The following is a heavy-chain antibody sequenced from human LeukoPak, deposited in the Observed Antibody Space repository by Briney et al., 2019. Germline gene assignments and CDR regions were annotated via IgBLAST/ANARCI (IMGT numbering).Heavy chain of an antibody. J-gene: IGHJ6*03. D-gene: IGHD4-11*01. CDR2: ISGSGGST. Sequence: PGGSLRLSCAASGFTFGSYAMSWVRQAPGKGLEWVSGISGSGGSTYYADSVKGRFTISRDNSKNTLYLQMNSLRAEDTAVYYCARTDYSRSRYYYYYMDVWGKGTTVTVSS. V-gene: IGHV3-23*01. CDR1: GFTFGSYA. CDR3: ARTDYSRSRYYYYYMDV.